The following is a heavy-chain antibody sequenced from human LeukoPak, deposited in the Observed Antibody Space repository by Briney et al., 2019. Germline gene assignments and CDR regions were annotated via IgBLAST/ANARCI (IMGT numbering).Heavy chain of an antibody. D-gene: IGHD6-19*01. V-gene: IGHV3-21*01. CDR3: ARAGAVAGSFDY. CDR2: ISSSSSYI. J-gene: IGHJ4*02. CDR1: GFTFSSYG. Sequence: QPGGSLRLSCAASGFTFSSYGMHWVRQAPGKGLEWVSSISSSSSYIYYADSVKGRFTISRDNAKNSLYLQMNSLRAEDTAVYYCARAGAVAGSFDYWGQGTLVTVSS.